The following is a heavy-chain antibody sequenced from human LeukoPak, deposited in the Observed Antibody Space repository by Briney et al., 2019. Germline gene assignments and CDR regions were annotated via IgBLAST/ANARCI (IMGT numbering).Heavy chain of an antibody. CDR3: ARINSGWYFDY. J-gene: IGHJ4*02. D-gene: IGHD6-19*01. CDR2: IYYSGNT. V-gene: IGHV4-59*11. Sequence: SETLSLTCIVSGGSISSHYWTWIRQQPGKGLEYIGYIYYSGNTNYNPSLKSRVTISVDRSKNQFSLKLTSVTAEDTAVYYCARINSGWYFDYWGQGTLVTVSS. CDR1: GGSISSHY.